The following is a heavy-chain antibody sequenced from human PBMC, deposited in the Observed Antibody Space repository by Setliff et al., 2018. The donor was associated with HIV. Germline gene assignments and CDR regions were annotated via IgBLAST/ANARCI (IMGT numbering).Heavy chain of an antibody. CDR2: ISNSSHDI. J-gene: IGHJ4*02. Sequence: GGSLRLSCAASGTDLNVGYMSWIRQAPGKGPEWVSYISNSSHDINYIDSVKGRFTISRDNAKNSLYLQMSNLRVDDTAVYYCARWSGRTGGFWGQGTLVTVSS. CDR3: ARWSGRTGGF. D-gene: IGHD5-12*01. V-gene: IGHV3-11*03. CDR1: GTDLNVGY.